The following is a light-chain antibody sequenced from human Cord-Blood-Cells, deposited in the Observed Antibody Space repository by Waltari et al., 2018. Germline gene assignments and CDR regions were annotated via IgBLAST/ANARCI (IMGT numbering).Light chain of an antibody. Sequence: QSVLTQPPSVSEAPRPRVTIPRSGSSSNIGNNAVNWYQQLPGKAPKLLIYYDDLLPSGVSDRFSGSKSGTSASLAISGLQSEDEADYYCAAWDDSLNGPVFGGGTKLTVL. CDR2: YDD. J-gene: IGLJ2*01. V-gene: IGLV1-36*01. CDR1: SSNIGNNA. CDR3: AAWDDSLNGPV.